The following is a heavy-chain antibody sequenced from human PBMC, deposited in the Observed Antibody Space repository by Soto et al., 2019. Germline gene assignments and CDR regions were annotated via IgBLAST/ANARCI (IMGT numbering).Heavy chain of an antibody. J-gene: IGHJ6*02. CDR1: GFNFGSYG. V-gene: IGHV3-23*01. D-gene: IGHD2-8*01. CDR2: LTASGLNT. Sequence: PVGSLRLSCSASGFNFGSYGMSWVRQAPGKGLEWVSGLTASGLNTYYTDSVKGRFTISRDNSRNTVYLQMSGLRVEDTAVFHCAKGLGNAKEVWGQGTTGTFCS. CDR3: AKGLGNAKEV.